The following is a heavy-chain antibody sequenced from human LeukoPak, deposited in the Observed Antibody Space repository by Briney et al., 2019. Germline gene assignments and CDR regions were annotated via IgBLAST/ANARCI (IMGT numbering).Heavy chain of an antibody. J-gene: IGHJ4*02. CDR3: ARAGGYYYDSSGYYYAEEYYFDY. D-gene: IGHD3-22*01. V-gene: IGHV3-7*05. CDR2: IKQDGSEK. Sequence: PGGSLRLSCAASAFTFRSFWMSWVRQAPGKGLGWVANIKQDGSEKYYVDSVKGRFTISRDNAKNSLFLQMNSLRAEDTAVYYCARAGGYYYDSSGYYYAEEYYFDYWGQGTLVTVSS. CDR1: AFTFRSFW.